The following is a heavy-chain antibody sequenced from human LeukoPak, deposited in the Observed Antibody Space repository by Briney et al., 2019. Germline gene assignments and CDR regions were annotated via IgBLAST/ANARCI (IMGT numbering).Heavy chain of an antibody. D-gene: IGHD1-26*01. V-gene: IGHV3-20*04. J-gene: IGHJ5*02. CDR1: GFTFDDYG. Sequence: GGSLRLSCAASGFTFDDYGMSWVRQGPGKGLEWVSGINWNGGNTGYADSVKGRFTIFRDNAKNSLYLEMDSLRVEDTALYYCARTSDGNWFDPWGQGTLVTVSS. CDR3: ARTSDGNWFDP. CDR2: INWNGGNT.